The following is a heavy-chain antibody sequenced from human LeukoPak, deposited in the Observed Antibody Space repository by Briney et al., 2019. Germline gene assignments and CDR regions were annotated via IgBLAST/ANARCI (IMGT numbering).Heavy chain of an antibody. CDR1: GGSFSGYY. CDR3: ARRRYSSGWYNFQDDS. Sequence: SETLSLTCAVYGGSFSGYYWSWIRQPPGKGLEWIGEINHSGTTNYNPSLESRVTISVDTSKNQFSLNLSSVAAADTAVYYCARRRYSSGWYNFQDDSWGQGTLVTVSS. CDR2: INHSGTT. J-gene: IGHJ4*02. V-gene: IGHV4-34*01. D-gene: IGHD6-19*01.